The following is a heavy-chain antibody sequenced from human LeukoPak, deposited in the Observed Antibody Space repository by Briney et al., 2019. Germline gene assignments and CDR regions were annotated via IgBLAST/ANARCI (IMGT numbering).Heavy chain of an antibody. V-gene: IGHV5-51*01. D-gene: IGHD3-3*01. CDR2: IYPDDSDT. CDR3: ARHPADTIFGVGPDY. Sequence: GESLKISCKGSGYSFASSWIGWVRQMPGKGLEWMGIIYPDDSDTRYSPSFQGQVTISADKSISTAYLQWSSLKASDTAMFYCARHPADTIFGVGPDYWGQGTLVTVSS. J-gene: IGHJ4*02. CDR1: GYSFASSW.